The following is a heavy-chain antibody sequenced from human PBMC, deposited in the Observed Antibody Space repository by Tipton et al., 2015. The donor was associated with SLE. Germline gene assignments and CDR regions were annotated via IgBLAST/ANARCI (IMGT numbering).Heavy chain of an antibody. J-gene: IGHJ6*02. V-gene: IGHV4-38-2*02. CDR3: ARFEWVLNRSYYGMDV. CDR2: FYHSGST. Sequence: TLSLTCTVSGGSISGYYWGWIRQSPGKGLEWIGSFYHSGSTYYNPSLKSRVTISVDTSKNQFSLRVSSVTAADTAVYYCARFEWVLNRSYYGMDVWGQGTTVTVSS. CDR1: GGSISGYY. D-gene: IGHD5-12*01.